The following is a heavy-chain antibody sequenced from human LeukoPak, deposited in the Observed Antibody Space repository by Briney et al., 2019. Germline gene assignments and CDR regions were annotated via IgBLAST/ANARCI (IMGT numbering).Heavy chain of an antibody. J-gene: IGHJ4*02. Sequence: SETLSLTCAVYGGSFSGYYWSWIRQPPGKGLERIGEINHSGSTNYNPSLKSRVTISVDTSKNQFSLKLSSVTAADTAVYYCARGRYCSGGSCLPGDYWGQGTLVTVSS. D-gene: IGHD2-15*01. CDR1: GGSFSGYY. CDR2: INHSGST. V-gene: IGHV4-34*01. CDR3: ARGRYCSGGSCLPGDY.